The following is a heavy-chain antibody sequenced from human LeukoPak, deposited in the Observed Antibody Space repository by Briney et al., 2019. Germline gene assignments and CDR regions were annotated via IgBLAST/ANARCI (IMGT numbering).Heavy chain of an antibody. V-gene: IGHV1-2*02. CDR1: GYTFTGYY. CDR3: ARDLLDSSGYHIRPIDY. D-gene: IGHD3-22*01. J-gene: IGHJ4*02. Sequence: ASVKVSCKASGYTFTGYYMHWVRQAPGQGLEWMGWINPNSGGTNYAQKFQGRVTMTRDTSISTAYMELGRLRSDDTAVYYCARDLLDSSGYHIRPIDYWGQGTLVTVSS. CDR2: INPNSGGT.